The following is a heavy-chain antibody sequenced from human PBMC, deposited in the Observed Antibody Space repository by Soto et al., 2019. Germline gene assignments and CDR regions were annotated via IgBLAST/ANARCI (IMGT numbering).Heavy chain of an antibody. V-gene: IGHV5-51*01. Sequence: GESLKISCKGSGYSFTSYWIGWVRQMPGKGLEWMEIIYPGDSDTRYSPSFQGQVTISADKSISTAYLQWSSLKASDTAMYYCARGARDTAMADAFDIWGQGTMVTVSS. CDR3: ARGARDTAMADAFDI. J-gene: IGHJ3*02. D-gene: IGHD5-18*01. CDR2: IYPGDSDT. CDR1: GYSFTSYW.